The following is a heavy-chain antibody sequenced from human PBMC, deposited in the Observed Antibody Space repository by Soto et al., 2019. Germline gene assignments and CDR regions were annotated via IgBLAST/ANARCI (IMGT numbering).Heavy chain of an antibody. CDR3: ATALEAVVPAAPKYDAFDI. CDR2: LDPEDGET. J-gene: IGHJ3*02. CDR1: GYTLTELS. Sequence: ASVKLSCKVSGYTLTELSMHWVRQAPGKGLEWMGGLDPEDGETIYAQKFQGRVTMTEDTSTDTAYMELSSLRSEDTAVYYCATALEAVVPAAPKYDAFDIWGQGTMVTVSS. D-gene: IGHD2-2*01. V-gene: IGHV1-24*01.